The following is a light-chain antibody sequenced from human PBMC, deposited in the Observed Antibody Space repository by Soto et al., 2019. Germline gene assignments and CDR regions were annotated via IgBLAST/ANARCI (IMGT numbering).Light chain of an antibody. J-gene: IGKJ1*01. Sequence: EIVLTQSPGTLSLSPGERATLSCRASQSVSSYLAWYQQKPGQAPRLLIYGASSRATGIPDRFSASGCGTDFTLTISRLEPEDFAVYYCQQYGSSSRTFGQGTKVEIK. CDR1: QSVSSY. CDR3: QQYGSSSRT. CDR2: GAS. V-gene: IGKV3-20*01.